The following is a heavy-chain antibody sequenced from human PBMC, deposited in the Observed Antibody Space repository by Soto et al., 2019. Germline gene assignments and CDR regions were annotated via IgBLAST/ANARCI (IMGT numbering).Heavy chain of an antibody. Sequence: PGGSLRLSCAASGFTFSSYSMNWVRQAPGKGLEWVSSISSSSSYIYYADSVKGRFTISRDNAKNSLYLQMNSLRAEDTAVYYCARQDCISTSCYGYDWFDPWGQGTLVTVSS. D-gene: IGHD2-2*01. CDR1: GFTFSSYS. J-gene: IGHJ5*02. CDR2: ISSSSSYI. V-gene: IGHV3-21*01. CDR3: ARQDCISTSCYGYDWFDP.